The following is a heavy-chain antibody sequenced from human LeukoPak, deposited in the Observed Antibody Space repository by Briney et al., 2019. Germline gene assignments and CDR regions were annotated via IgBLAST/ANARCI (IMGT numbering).Heavy chain of an antibody. CDR3: ARDLYDSSGYYYYYYYGMDV. V-gene: IGHV3-33*01. CDR2: IWYGGSNK. D-gene: IGHD3-22*01. CDR1: GFTFSSYG. J-gene: IGHJ6*02. Sequence: PGGSLRLSCAASGFTFSSYGMHWVRQAPGKGLEWVAVIWYGGSNKYYADSVKGRFTISRDNSKNTLYLQMNSLRAEDTAVYYCARDLYDSSGYYYYYYYGMDVWGQGTTVTVSS.